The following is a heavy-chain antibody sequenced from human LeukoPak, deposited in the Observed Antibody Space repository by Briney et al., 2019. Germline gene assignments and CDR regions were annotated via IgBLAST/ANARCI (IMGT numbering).Heavy chain of an antibody. CDR1: GGTFSSYA. D-gene: IGHD6-6*01. J-gene: IGHJ6*03. CDR3: ARAPSIEYSSSSEAGIYYYYYMDV. V-gene: IGHV1-69*05. Sequence: GASVKVSCKASGGTFSSYAISWVRQAPGQGLEWMGGIIPIFGTANYAQKFRGRVTITTDESTSTAYMELSSLRSEDTAVYYCARAPSIEYSSSSEAGIYYYYYMDVWGKGTTVTVSS. CDR2: IIPIFGTA.